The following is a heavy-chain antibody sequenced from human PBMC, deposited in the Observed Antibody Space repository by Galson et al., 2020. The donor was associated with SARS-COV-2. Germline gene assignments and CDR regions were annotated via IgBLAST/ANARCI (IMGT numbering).Heavy chain of an antibody. CDR3: ARELKEEWVDY. Sequence: GGSLRLSCAASGFMFSRYAMHWVRQAPGQGLEWVAVIWYDGSNENYADSVRGRFTISRDNSKNTLYLQMNGLRPEDTALYYCARELKEEWVDYWGQGTLVTVSS. J-gene: IGHJ4*02. CDR2: IWYDGSNE. CDR1: GFMFSRYA. V-gene: IGHV3-33*01. D-gene: IGHD2-8*01.